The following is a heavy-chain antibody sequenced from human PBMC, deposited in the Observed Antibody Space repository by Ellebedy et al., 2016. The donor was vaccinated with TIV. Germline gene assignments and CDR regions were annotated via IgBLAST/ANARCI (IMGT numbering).Heavy chain of an antibody. CDR2: IKKDGSEK. CDR3: ARQFRSKRITMVRGQLDV. Sequence: GESLKISXAASGFTFNSYWMSWVRQAPGKGLEWVANIKKDGSEKYYVDSVKGRFTISRDNAKDSLYLQMDSLRAEDTAVYYCARQFRSKRITMVRGQLDVWGQGTTVIVSS. J-gene: IGHJ6*02. V-gene: IGHV3-7*03. CDR1: GFTFNSYW. D-gene: IGHD3-10*01.